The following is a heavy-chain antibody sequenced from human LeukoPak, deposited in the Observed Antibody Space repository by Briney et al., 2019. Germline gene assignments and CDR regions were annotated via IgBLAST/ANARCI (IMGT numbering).Heavy chain of an antibody. CDR2: LTGSGGNT. D-gene: IGHD3-9*01. J-gene: IGHJ4*02. CDR3: AKWGDYDVLTGYYVSDY. V-gene: IGHV3-23*01. CDR1: GFTFSNYA. Sequence: PGASLRLSCVASGFTFSNYAMSWVRQAPGKGLEWVSALTGSGGNTYYADSVKGRFTTSRDNSKNTVFLQMNSLRAEDTAVYYCAKWGDYDVLTGYYVSDYWGQGTLVTVSS.